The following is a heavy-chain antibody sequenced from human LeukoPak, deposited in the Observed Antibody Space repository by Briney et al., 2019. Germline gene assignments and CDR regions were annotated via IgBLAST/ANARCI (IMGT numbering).Heavy chain of an antibody. V-gene: IGHV3-23*01. CDR1: GFTFSSYA. D-gene: IGHD6-13*01. CDR3: AKAYSSSYLYFDY. Sequence: PGGSLRLSCAASGFTFSSYAMSWVRQAPGKGLEWVSAISGSGGSTYYADSVKGRFTISRDNSKNTLYLQMNSLRAENTAVYYCAKAYSSSYLYFDYWGQGTLVTVSS. J-gene: IGHJ4*02. CDR2: ISGSGGST.